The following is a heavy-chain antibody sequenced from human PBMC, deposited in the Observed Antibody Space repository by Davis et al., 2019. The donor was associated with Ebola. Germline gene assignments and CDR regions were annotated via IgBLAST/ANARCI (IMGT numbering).Heavy chain of an antibody. D-gene: IGHD3-22*01. CDR1: GFTFSSYA. Sequence: PGGSLRLSCAASGFTFSSYAMGWVRQAPGKGLEWVSAISGSGGSTYYADSVKGRFTISRDNSKNTLYLQMNSLRAEDTAVYYCAKGDSSGYYYVGLDDAFDIWGQGTMVTVSS. J-gene: IGHJ3*02. CDR3: AKGDSSGYYYVGLDDAFDI. V-gene: IGHV3-23*01. CDR2: ISGSGGST.